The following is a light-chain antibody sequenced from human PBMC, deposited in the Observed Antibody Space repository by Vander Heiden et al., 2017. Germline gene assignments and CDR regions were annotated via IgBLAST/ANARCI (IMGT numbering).Light chain of an antibody. V-gene: IGKV3-20*01. CDR2: GAS. J-gene: IGKJ5*01. Sequence: EIVWTRSPGTLSLCPGESATISCSASQCVSSSYLSWYQQRPGQAPRLLIYGASSRATGIPDRFSGSGSGTDFTLAISRLEPDDFAVYYCQQYGSPISFGQGTRLEIK. CDR1: QCVSSSY. CDR3: QQYGSPIS.